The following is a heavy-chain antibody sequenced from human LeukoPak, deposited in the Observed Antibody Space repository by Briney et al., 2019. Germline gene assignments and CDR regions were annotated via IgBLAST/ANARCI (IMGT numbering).Heavy chain of an antibody. D-gene: IGHD2-15*01. CDR1: GGSFSGYY. CDR3: ARGRARRGARVVAATGYLDY. J-gene: IGHJ4*02. Sequence: SETLSLTCGVYGGSFSGYYWSWIRQPPGKGLEWIGEINHSGSTNYNPSLKSRVTISVDTSKNQFSLKLSSVTAADTAVYYCARGRARRGARVVAATGYLDYWGQGTLVTVSS. CDR2: INHSGST. V-gene: IGHV4-34*01.